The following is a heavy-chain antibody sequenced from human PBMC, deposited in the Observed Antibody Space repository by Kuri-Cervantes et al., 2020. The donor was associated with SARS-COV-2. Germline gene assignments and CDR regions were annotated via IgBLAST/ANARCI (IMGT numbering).Heavy chain of an antibody. Sequence: GESLKISCAASGFNFSRTDMHWVRQAPGKGLEWVAVTLYDGKKKKCIGSGKGRFTISRDNSQNTVYLRMTNLRSEDTAMYYCAKDHFGVHDFWGQGTLVTVSS. V-gene: IGHV3-30*18. CDR3: AKDHFGVHDF. J-gene: IGHJ4*02. D-gene: IGHD2-21*01. CDR1: GFNFSRTD. CDR2: TLYDGKKK.